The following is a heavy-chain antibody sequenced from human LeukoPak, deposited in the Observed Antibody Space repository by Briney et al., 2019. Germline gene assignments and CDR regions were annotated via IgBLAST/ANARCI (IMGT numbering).Heavy chain of an antibody. CDR1: GGSFSGYY. CDR3: ARVVSGYWFDP. D-gene: IGHD3-10*01. J-gene: IGHJ5*02. CDR2: INHSGST. Sequence: SETLSLTCAVYGGSFSGYYWSWIRQPPGKGLEWIGEINHSGSTNYNPSLESRVTISVDTSKNQFSLKLSSVTAADTAVYYCARVVSGYWFDPWGQGTLVTVSS. V-gene: IGHV4-34*01.